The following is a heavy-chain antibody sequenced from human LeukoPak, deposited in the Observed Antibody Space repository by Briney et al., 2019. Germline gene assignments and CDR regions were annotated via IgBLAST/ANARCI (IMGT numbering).Heavy chain of an antibody. Sequence: PSETLSLTCAVSGGSISSDHWWSWVRQPPGKGLEWIGEIYHSGSTNYNPSLKSRVTISVDKFKNQFSLKLSSVTAADTAVYYCASKLTAVAGYFDYWGQGTLVTVSS. CDR3: ASKLTAVAGYFDY. V-gene: IGHV4-4*02. D-gene: IGHD6-19*01. CDR2: IYHSGST. CDR1: GGSISSDHW. J-gene: IGHJ4*02.